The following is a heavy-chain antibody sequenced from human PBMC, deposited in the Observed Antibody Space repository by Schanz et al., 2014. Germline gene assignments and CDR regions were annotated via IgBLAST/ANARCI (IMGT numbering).Heavy chain of an antibody. CDR2: INGDGSRT. V-gene: IGHV3-74*02. CDR1: GFTFSNYW. J-gene: IGHJ3*02. CDR3: AKSDAFDI. Sequence: EVQLVESGGGLIQPGGSLRLSCAASGFTFSNYWMHWVRQAPGKGLVWVSRINGDGSRTAYADSVKGRFTISRDNAKNTLYLQMNSLRAEDTAVYYCAKSDAFDICGQGTLVTVSS.